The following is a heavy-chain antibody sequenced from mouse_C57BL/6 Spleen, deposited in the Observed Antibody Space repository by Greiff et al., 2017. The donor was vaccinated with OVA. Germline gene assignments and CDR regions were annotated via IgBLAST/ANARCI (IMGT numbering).Heavy chain of an antibody. V-gene: IGHV5-4*01. J-gene: IGHJ1*03. CDR1: GFTFSSYA. D-gene: IGHD1-1*01. CDR3: AREGDYSASSHWYFEV. Sequence: EVKLVESGGGLVKPGGSLKLSCAASGFTFSSYAMSWVRQTPEKRLEWVATISDGGSYTYYPDNVKGRFTISRANAKNNLYLQMSHLKSEDTAMYYCAREGDYSASSHWYFEVWGTGTTVTVSS. CDR2: ISDGGSYT.